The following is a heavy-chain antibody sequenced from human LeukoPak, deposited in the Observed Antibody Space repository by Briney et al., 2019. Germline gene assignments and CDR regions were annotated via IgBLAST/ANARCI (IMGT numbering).Heavy chain of an antibody. Sequence: PSETLSLTCAVSGGSISSGGYSWSWIRQPPGKGLEWIGYIYHSGSTYYNPSLKSRVTISVDRSKNQFSLKLSSVTAADTAVYYSARDGDYGGLDYWGQGTLVTVSS. J-gene: IGHJ4*02. V-gene: IGHV4-30-2*01. D-gene: IGHD4-17*01. CDR1: GGSISSGGYS. CDR2: IYHSGST. CDR3: ARDGDYGGLDY.